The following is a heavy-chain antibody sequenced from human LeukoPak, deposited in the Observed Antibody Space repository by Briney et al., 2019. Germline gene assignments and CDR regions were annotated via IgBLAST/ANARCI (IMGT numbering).Heavy chain of an antibody. V-gene: IGHV3-23*01. CDR3: AKSHYYGSGSIDY. D-gene: IGHD3-10*01. CDR1: GFTFSSYA. Sequence: GGSLRLSCAASGFTFSSYAMSWVREAPGKGLAWISTVSASGDSTSYADSVKGRFTISRDNSKNALYLQVNSLRADDAALYYCAKSHYYGSGSIDYWGQGTLVTVSS. CDR2: VSASGDST. J-gene: IGHJ4*02.